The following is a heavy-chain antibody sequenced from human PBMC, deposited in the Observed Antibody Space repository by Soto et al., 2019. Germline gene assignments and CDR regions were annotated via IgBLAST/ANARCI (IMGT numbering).Heavy chain of an antibody. J-gene: IGHJ6*02. V-gene: IGHV4-31*03. CDR2: IYYSGSA. D-gene: IGHD3-10*01. CDR3: ARGDPLLWFGEKVYYGMDV. Sequence: SETLSLTCTVSGGSISSGGYYWSWIRQHPGKGLEWIGYIYYSGSAYYNPSLKSRVAISIDTSKNQFSLNLRSVTAADTAVYYCARGDPLLWFGEKVYYGMDVWGQGTTVTVSS. CDR1: GGSISSGGYY.